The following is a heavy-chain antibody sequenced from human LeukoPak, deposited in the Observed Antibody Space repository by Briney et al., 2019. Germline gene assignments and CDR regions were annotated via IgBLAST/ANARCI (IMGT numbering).Heavy chain of an antibody. CDR3: ARAFGWLNAFDI. D-gene: IGHD3-9*01. V-gene: IGHV1-2*02. Sequence: ASVKVSCKASGYTFTGYYMHWVRQAPGQGLEWMGWINPNSGGTYYAQKFQGRVTMTRNTSISTAYMELSSLRSEDTAVYYCARAFGWLNAFDIWGQGTMVTISS. CDR1: GYTFTGYY. CDR2: INPNSGGT. J-gene: IGHJ3*02.